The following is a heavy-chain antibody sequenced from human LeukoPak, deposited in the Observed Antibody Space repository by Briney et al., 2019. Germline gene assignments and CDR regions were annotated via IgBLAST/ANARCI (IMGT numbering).Heavy chain of an antibody. CDR1: GGSISSGGYY. V-gene: IGHV4-31*03. CDR3: ARSVEKYQLLPQFDY. CDR2: TYYSGST. Sequence: SETLSLTCTVSGGSISSGGYYWSWIRQHPGKGLEWNGYTYYSGSTYYNPSLKSRVTISVDTSKNQFSLKLSSVTAADTAVYYCARSVEKYQLLPQFDYWGQGTLVTVSS. D-gene: IGHD2-2*01. J-gene: IGHJ4*02.